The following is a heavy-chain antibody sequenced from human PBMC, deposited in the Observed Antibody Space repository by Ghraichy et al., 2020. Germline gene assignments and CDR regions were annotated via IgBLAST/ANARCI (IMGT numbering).Heavy chain of an antibody. CDR3: ARSNWNLYDL. CDR2: VNPDGVEK. J-gene: IGHJ5*02. V-gene: IGHV3-7*01. CDR1: GFTFSTYW. Sequence: GGSLRLSCAASGFTFSTYWMTWIRQIPGKGPEWVANVNPDGVEKNYVDSVKGRFTISRDNAKNSLYLQIESLRAEDTAILYCARSNWNLYDLWGQGTLVSVSS. D-gene: IGHD1-1*01.